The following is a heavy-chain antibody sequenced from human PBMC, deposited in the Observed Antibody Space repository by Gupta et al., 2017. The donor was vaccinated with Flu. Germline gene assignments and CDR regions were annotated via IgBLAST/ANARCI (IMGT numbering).Heavy chain of an antibody. V-gene: IGHV3-9*01. CDR1: GFTFDYFA. CDR3: AKGGGISVAGNVDH. J-gene: IGHJ4*02. Sequence: EVQLVQSGGGLVQPGRSLRLSCAASGFTFDYFAMHWVRQAPGKGLEWVSGINWNSGSIAYADSVKGRFTISRDNAKNSLYLQMNSLRAEDTAFYYCAKGGGISVAGNVDHWGQGTLVTVSS. D-gene: IGHD6-19*01. CDR2: INWNSGSI.